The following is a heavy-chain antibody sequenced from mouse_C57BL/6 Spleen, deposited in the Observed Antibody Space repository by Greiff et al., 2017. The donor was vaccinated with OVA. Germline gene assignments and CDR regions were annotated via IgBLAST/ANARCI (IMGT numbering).Heavy chain of an antibody. Sequence: QVQLQQSGTDLVKPGASVKLSCKASGYTFTSYWMHWVKQRPGQGLEWIGNINPSNGGTNYNEKFKSKATLTVDKSSSTAYMQLSSLTSEDSAVYYCASGGSILYWYFDVWGTGTTVTVSS. CDR1: GYTFTSYW. CDR2: INPSNGGT. CDR3: ASGGSILYWYFDV. D-gene: IGHD1-1*01. J-gene: IGHJ1*03. V-gene: IGHV1-53*01.